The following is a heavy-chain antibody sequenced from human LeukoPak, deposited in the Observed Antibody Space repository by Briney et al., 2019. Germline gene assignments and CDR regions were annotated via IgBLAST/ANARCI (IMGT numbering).Heavy chain of an antibody. CDR1: GYSLTIYW. Sequence: ESLKISCMGTGYSLTIYWIGWVRHRPGKGLEWMGPTYPGYSDTRYSLSFRGHDTLSPDKSISTPYLQRTNLKRPDTAMHYSARQVGGVPLRDRYCCSTSCSSWFDPWGQGTLVTVSS. CDR3: ARQVGGVPLRDRYCCSTSCSSWFDP. J-gene: IGHJ5*02. CDR2: TYPGYSDT. D-gene: IGHD2-2*01. V-gene: IGHV5-51*01.